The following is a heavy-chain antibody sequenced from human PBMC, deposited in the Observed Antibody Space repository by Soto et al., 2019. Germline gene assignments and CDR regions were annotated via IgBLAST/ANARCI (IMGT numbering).Heavy chain of an antibody. J-gene: IGHJ4*02. CDR3: ARESEGLTSNFDY. CDR2: IYPADSDT. V-gene: IGHV5-51*01. CDR1: GYTFTSYW. Sequence: ESLKISWKASGYTFTSYWIDWVRQMPGKGLEWMGVIYPADSDTRYSPSFQGQVTISADKSISTAYLEWSSLKASDTAIYYCARESEGLTSNFDYWGQGTLVTVSS.